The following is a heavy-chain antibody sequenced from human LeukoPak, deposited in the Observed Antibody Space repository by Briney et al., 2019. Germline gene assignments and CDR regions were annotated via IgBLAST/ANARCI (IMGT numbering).Heavy chain of an antibody. CDR2: IKQDGSEK. CDR3: ARDGGDYGSGSYYFDY. J-gene: IGHJ4*02. V-gene: IGHV3-7*01. CDR1: GFTFSSYW. D-gene: IGHD3-10*01. Sequence: GGSLRLSCAASGFTFSSYWMSWVRQAPGKGLEWVANIKQDGSEKYYVDSVKGRFTISRDNAKNSLYLQMNSLRAEDTAVYYCARDGGDYGSGSYYFDYWGQGTLVTVSS.